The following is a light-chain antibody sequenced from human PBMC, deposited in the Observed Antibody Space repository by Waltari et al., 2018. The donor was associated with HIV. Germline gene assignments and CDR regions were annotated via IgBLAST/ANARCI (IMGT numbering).Light chain of an antibody. V-gene: IGKV3D-15*01. CDR2: DAS. CDR3: QQYKYWPET. CDR1: QNITNK. J-gene: IGKJ1*01. Sequence: EVVLTQAPSTLSVSLGEGASLSCRARQNITNKLGWDQQKPGQAPRLLIYDASRMATAIPDRFSGSGSGTEFNLTISRLVFEDVAVYVCQQYKYWPETFGQGTKVEIK.